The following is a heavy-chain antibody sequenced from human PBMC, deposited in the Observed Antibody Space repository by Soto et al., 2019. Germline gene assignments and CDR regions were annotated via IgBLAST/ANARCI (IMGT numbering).Heavy chain of an antibody. Sequence: GASVKVSCKASGYTFTSYGISWVRQAPGQGLEWMGWISAYNGNTNYAQKLQGRVTMTTDTSTSTAYMELRSLRSDDTAVYYCARGSSSWYGLLWFDPWGQGTLVTVSS. CDR2: ISAYNGNT. V-gene: IGHV1-18*01. CDR3: ARGSSSWYGLLWFDP. D-gene: IGHD6-13*01. J-gene: IGHJ5*02. CDR1: GYTFTSYG.